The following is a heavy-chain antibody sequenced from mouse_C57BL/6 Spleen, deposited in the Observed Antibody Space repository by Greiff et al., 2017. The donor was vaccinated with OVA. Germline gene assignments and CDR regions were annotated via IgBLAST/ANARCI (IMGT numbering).Heavy chain of an antibody. CDR2: IYPGDGDT. Sequence: QVQLQQSGAELVKPGASVKISCKASGYAFSSYWMNWVKQRPGKGLEWIGQIYPGDGDTNYKGKFKGKATLTAEKSSSTAYMQLSSLTSEDSAVYFCACQATNAMDYWGQGTSVTVSS. D-gene: IGHD3-2*02. V-gene: IGHV1-80*01. J-gene: IGHJ4*01. CDR3: ACQATNAMDY. CDR1: GYAFSSYW.